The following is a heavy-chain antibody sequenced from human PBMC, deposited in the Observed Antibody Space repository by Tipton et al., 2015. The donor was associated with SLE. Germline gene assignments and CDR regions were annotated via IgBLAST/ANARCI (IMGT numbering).Heavy chain of an antibody. CDR3: ARRVGSYYGMDA. CDR2: IYAGGKI. D-gene: IGHD3-10*01. J-gene: IGHJ6*02. CDR1: GFTFSNYA. Sequence: SLRLSCTVSGFTFSNYAMIWVRQAPGKGLEWVSGIYAGGKINVADSVRGRFSISRDNAKNSLYLQMDNLRPEDTAVYYCARRVGSYYGMDAWGQGTMVTVSS. V-gene: IGHV3-23*03.